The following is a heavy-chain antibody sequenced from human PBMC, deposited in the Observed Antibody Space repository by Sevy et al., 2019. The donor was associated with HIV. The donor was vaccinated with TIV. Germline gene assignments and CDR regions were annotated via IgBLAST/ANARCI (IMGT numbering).Heavy chain of an antibody. CDR1: GGSISSYY. V-gene: IGHV4-4*07. J-gene: IGHJ6*02. CDR2: IYTSGST. Sequence: SETLSLTCTVSGGSISSYYWSWIRQPAGKGLEWIGRIYTSGSTNYNPSLKSRVTMSVDTSKNQFSLKLSSVTAADTAVYYCAREGAAAGDYYYYGMDVWGQRTTVTVSS. D-gene: IGHD6-13*01. CDR3: AREGAAAGDYYYYGMDV.